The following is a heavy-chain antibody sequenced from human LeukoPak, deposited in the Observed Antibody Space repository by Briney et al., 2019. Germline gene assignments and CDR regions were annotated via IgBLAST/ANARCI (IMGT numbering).Heavy chain of an antibody. V-gene: IGHV4-34*01. Sequence: SETLSLTCAVYGGSFSGYYWSWIRQPPGKGLEWIGEINHSGSTNYNPSLKSRVTISVDTSKNQFSLKLSSVTAADTAAYYCARGHYYDSSGYYGYWGQGTLVTVSS. D-gene: IGHD3-22*01. CDR1: GGSFSGYY. J-gene: IGHJ4*02. CDR2: INHSGST. CDR3: ARGHYYDSSGYYGY.